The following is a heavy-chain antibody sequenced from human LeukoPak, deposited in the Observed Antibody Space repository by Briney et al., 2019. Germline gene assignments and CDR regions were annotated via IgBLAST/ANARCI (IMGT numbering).Heavy chain of an antibody. CDR1: GGSISSYY. D-gene: IGHD5-18*01. Sequence: SETLSLTCTVSGGSISSYYWSWIRQPPGKGLEWIGEINHSGSTNYNPSLKSQVTISVDTSKNQFSLKLSSVTAADTAVYYCARVWSTANHNWFDPWGQGTLVTVSS. J-gene: IGHJ5*02. V-gene: IGHV4-34*01. CDR2: INHSGST. CDR3: ARVWSTANHNWFDP.